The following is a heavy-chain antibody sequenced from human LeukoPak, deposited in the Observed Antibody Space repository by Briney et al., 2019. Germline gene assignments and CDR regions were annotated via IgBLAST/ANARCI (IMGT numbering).Heavy chain of an antibody. Sequence: GGSLRLSCAASGFTFSTYWMHWVRQVPGKGLVWVSRINSDESRTNYADSVKGRFTISRDNAKNTLYLHMNSLRAEDTAVYYCTANFNYWGQGTLVIVSS. CDR1: GFTFSTYW. CDR3: TANFNY. CDR2: INSDESRT. V-gene: IGHV3-74*01. J-gene: IGHJ4*02.